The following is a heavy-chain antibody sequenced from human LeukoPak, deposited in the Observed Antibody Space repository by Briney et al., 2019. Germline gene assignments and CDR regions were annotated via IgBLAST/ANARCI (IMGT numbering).Heavy chain of an antibody. CDR3: AGSIAARPSVYHY. CDR2: IYTSGST. V-gene: IGHV4-4*09. J-gene: IGHJ4*02. CDR1: SGSISSYY. D-gene: IGHD6-6*01. Sequence: SETLSLTCTVSSGSISSYYWSWIRQPPGKGLEWIGYIYTSGSTNYNPSLKSRVTISVDTSKNQFSLKLSSVTAADTAVYYCAGSIAARPSVYHYWGQGTLVTVSS.